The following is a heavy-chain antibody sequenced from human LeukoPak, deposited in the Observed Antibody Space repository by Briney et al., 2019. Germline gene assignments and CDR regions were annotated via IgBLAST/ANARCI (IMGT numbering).Heavy chain of an antibody. CDR1: GFTFSSYA. CDR2: ISGSGGST. J-gene: IGHJ3*02. D-gene: IGHD3-22*01. V-gene: IGHV3-23*01. CDR3: AKEGSGYYDSSGYYYHDAFDI. Sequence: PGGSLRLSCAASGFTFSSYATSWVRQAPGKGLEWVSAISGSGGSTYYADSVKGRFTISRDNSKNTLYLQMNSLRAEDTAVYYCAKEGSGYYDSSGYYYHDAFDIWGQGTMVTVSS.